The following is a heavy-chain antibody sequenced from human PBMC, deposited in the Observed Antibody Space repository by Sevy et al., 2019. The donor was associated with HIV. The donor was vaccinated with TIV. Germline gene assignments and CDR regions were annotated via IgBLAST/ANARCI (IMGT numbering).Heavy chain of an antibody. D-gene: IGHD5-18*01. Sequence: GGCLRLSCAASGFTVSDNYMSWVRQAPGKGLEWVSLIYSGGSTYYADSVKGRFTISRDNSKNTLYLKMDSLRAEDTAVYYCAGRVTSDSFDIWGQGTMVTVSS. V-gene: IGHV3-66*02. CDR2: IYSGGST. CDR3: AGRVTSDSFDI. J-gene: IGHJ3*02. CDR1: GFTVSDNY.